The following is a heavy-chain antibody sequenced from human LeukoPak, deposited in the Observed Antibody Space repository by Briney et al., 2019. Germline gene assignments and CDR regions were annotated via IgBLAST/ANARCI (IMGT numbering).Heavy chain of an antibody. CDR2: IYSGGST. CDR1: GFTVSSNY. V-gene: IGHV3-53*01. Sequence: PGGSLRLSCAASGFTVSSNYMSWVRQAPGKGLEWVSVIYSGGSTYYADSVKGRFTISRDNSKNTLYLQMNSLRAEDTAVYYCARGLGYCSGGSCRYGGNSDWFDPWGQGTLVTVSS. CDR3: ARGLGYCSGGSCRYGGNSDWFDP. J-gene: IGHJ5*02. D-gene: IGHD2-15*01.